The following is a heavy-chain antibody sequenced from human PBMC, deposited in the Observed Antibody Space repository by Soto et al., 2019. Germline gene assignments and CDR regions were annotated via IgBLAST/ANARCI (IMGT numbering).Heavy chain of an antibody. V-gene: IGHV4-59*08. CDR2: IYYSGST. D-gene: IGHD7-27*01. Sequence: QVQLQESGPGLVKPSETLSLTCTVSNDSISTYYWTWIRQPPGKGLEWIGFIYYSGSTNYNPSLQRRVTISVDTAKNQFSLKMNSVTAADTAVYYCASPGRDWGALHSWGQGTLVTVSS. CDR1: NDSISTYY. CDR3: ASPGRDWGALHS. J-gene: IGHJ4*02.